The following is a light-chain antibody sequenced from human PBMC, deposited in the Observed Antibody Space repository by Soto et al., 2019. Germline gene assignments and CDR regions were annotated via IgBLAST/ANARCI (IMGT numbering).Light chain of an antibody. CDR2: GAS. CDR1: QSVSSSY. J-gene: IGKJ1*01. Sequence: EIVFTQSPGTLSLSPGERATLSCRASQSVSSSYLAWDPQKPGQAPRPLILGASTRETGIPDRGSGSGSWTACTLTISRLEPEDFAVYVCQQYGSSTRTFGQGTQVDIK. CDR3: QQYGSSTRT. V-gene: IGKV3-20*01.